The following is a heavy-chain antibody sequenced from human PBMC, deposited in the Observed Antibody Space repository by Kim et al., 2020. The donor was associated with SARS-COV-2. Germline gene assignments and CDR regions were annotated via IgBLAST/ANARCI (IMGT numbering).Heavy chain of an antibody. Sequence: TNYAFSGEGRFPLSRDNARNTLNLQMNSLRGEDTAVYYCVRGSSSRGYFDYWGQGTLVTVSS. V-gene: IGHV3-74*01. D-gene: IGHD6-13*01. CDR2: T. CDR3: VRGSSSRGYFDY. J-gene: IGHJ4*02.